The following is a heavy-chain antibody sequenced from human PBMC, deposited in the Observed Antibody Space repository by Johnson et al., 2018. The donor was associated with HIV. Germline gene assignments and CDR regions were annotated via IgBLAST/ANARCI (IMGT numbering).Heavy chain of an antibody. Sequence: QVQLVESGGGVVQPGKSLTLSCVGSGFKYAASGLAFSNYAVKWVSHTPGGDGGTSFADSVKGRFTISRDNSKNTLYLQMTSLRQDNTGVYSCYCTDHFGAGSESKGTFDAWGQGTTVTVSS. J-gene: IGHJ3*01. CDR1: GFKYA. D-gene: IGHD3-10*01. CDR3: YCTDHFGAGSESKGTFDA. V-gene: IGHV3-NL1*01. CDR2: TPGGDGGT.